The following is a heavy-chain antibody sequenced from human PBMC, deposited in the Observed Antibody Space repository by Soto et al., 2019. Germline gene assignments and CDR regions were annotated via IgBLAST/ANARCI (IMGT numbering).Heavy chain of an antibody. V-gene: IGHV1-8*01. J-gene: IGHJ5*02. Sequence: QVQLVQSGAEVKKPGASVKVSCKASGYTFTSYDINWVRQATGQGLEWMGWMNPNSGNTAYAQKFLGRVTMTRNTSITTAYMTLSSLTSEDTAVYYCARERTRGFDPWGQGTLVTVSS. CDR3: ARERTRGFDP. CDR1: GYTFTSYD. CDR2: MNPNSGNT.